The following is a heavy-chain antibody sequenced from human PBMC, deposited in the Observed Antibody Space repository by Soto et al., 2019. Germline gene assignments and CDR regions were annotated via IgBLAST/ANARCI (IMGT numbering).Heavy chain of an antibody. Sequence: EVPLLESGGGLVQAGGSLRLSCEASGFSFNNYAMGWVRQAPGKGLEWVSSIDSGGGYTYYADTVRGRFTMSRDKSKSTLYLQMSSLTAEDTAVYYCARRLLGAAITYFDYWGQGTLVTVSS. D-gene: IGHD1-26*01. CDR2: IDSGGGYT. CDR3: ARRLLGAAITYFDY. CDR1: GFSFNNYA. J-gene: IGHJ4*01. V-gene: IGHV3-23*01.